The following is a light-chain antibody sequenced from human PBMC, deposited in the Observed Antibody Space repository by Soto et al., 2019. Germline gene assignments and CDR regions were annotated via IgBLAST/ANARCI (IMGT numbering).Light chain of an antibody. V-gene: IGKV3-15*01. Sequence: EFVLTQSPGTLSLSPGERATLSCRASQSVSSSYLAWYQQKPGQAPRLLIYGASTRAFAIPARFSGSGSGTEFTLTISSLQSEDFAVYYCQQYKDWPTTFGQGTKVDIK. CDR3: QQYKDWPTT. CDR2: GAS. J-gene: IGKJ1*01. CDR1: QSVSSSY.